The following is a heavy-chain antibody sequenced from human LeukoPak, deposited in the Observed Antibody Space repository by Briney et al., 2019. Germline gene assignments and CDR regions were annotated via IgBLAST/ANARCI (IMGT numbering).Heavy chain of an antibody. D-gene: IGHD3-22*01. CDR2: ISGSGGST. J-gene: IGHJ4*02. CDR3: AKANYYDSSGYY. V-gene: IGHV3-23*01. CDR1: GFTFSSYA. Sequence: GGSLRLSCAASGFTFSSYAMSWVRQAPGRGLEWVSSISGSGGSTYYADSVKGRFTVSRDNSKNTLYLQMTSLRAEDTGVYYCAKANYYDSSGYYWGQGTLVTVSS.